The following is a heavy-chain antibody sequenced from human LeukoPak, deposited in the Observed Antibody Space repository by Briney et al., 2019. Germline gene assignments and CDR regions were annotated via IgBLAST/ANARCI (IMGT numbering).Heavy chain of an antibody. CDR1: GFTFSSYA. Sequence: GGALRLXGAASGFTFSSYAMSWVRQAPGKGLEWVSAISGSGGSTYYADSVKGRFTISRDNSKNTLYLQMNSLRAEDTAVYYCAKDEGDDSSGYYTWDYWGQGTLVTVSS. J-gene: IGHJ4*02. D-gene: IGHD3-22*01. CDR2: ISGSGGST. V-gene: IGHV3-23*01. CDR3: AKDEGDDSSGYYTWDY.